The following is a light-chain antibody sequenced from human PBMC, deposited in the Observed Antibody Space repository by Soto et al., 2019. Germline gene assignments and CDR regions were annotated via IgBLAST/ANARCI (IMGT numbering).Light chain of an antibody. CDR2: DVT. CDR1: SSDVGRYNY. J-gene: IGLJ1*01. Sequence: QSALTQPRSVSGSHGQSVTISCTGTSSDVGRYNYVSWYQQYPGKAPQLLIYDVTKRPSGVPGRFSGSKSGNTASLTISGLQADDEADYYCCSYVGSYSFVFGVGTKVTVL. V-gene: IGLV2-11*01. CDR3: CSYVGSYSFV.